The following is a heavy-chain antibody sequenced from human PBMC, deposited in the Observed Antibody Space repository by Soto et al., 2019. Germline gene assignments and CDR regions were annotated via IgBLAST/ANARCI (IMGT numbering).Heavy chain of an antibody. CDR1: GYTFTSYG. J-gene: IGHJ4*02. Sequence: ASVKVSCKASGYTFTSYGISWVRQAPGQGLEWMGWISAYNGNTNYAQKLQGRVTMTTDTSTSTAYMELRSLRSDDTAVYYCARDEYYYDSSGYAPKHWGQGTLVTVSS. V-gene: IGHV1-18*01. CDR2: ISAYNGNT. D-gene: IGHD3-22*01. CDR3: ARDEYYYDSSGYAPKH.